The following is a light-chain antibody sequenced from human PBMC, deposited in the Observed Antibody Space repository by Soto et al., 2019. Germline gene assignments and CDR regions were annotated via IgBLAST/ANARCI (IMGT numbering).Light chain of an antibody. J-gene: IGKJ4*01. CDR1: QPISSW. Sequence: IQMTQSPSSVSASVGDRVTITCRASQPISSWLAWYQQKPGQPPNLLIYSASTLRSGVPSRFSSSESGTLFTLTITNLQPEDFATYYCQQASSFPLPFGGGTKVEV. CDR2: SAS. V-gene: IGKV1-12*01. CDR3: QQASSFPLP.